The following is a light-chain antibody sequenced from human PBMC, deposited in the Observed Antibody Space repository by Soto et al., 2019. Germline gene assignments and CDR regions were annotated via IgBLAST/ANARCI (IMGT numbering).Light chain of an antibody. V-gene: IGLV2-23*01. Sequence: VLTQPASVSGSPGQSITISCTGTSSDVGSYNLVSWYQQHPDKAPKLMIYEGSKRPSGVSNRFSGSKSGNTASLTISGLQAEDEADYYCCSYAGSSTPYVFGTGTKVTVL. CDR3: CSYAGSSTPYV. J-gene: IGLJ1*01. CDR2: EGS. CDR1: SSDVGSYNL.